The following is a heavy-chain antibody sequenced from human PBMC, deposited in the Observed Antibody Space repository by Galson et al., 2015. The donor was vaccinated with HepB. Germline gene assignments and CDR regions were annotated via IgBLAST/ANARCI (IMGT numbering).Heavy chain of an antibody. CDR2: INWNGGST. CDR3: ARGGDHGSNDY. Sequence: SLRLSCAASGFTFDDYGMSWVRQAPGKGLEWVSGINWNGGSTGYADSVKGRFTISRDNAKNSLYLQMNSLRAEDTALYHCARGGDHGSNDYWGQGTLVTVSS. J-gene: IGHJ4*02. V-gene: IGHV3-20*01. CDR1: GFTFDDYG. D-gene: IGHD4-17*01.